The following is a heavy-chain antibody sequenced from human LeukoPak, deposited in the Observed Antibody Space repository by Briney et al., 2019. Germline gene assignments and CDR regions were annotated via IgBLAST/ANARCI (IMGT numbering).Heavy chain of an antibody. CDR2: ISYDGSNK. CDR1: GLTFSSYG. V-gene: IGHV3-30*18. CDR3: AKDPLWFGELYHPYFDY. Sequence: PGGSLRLSCVASGLTFSSYGMHWVRQAPGKGLEWVAVISYDGSNKYYADSVKGRFTISRDNSKNTLYLQMNSLRAEDTAVYYCAKDPLWFGELYHPYFDYWGQGTLVTVSS. D-gene: IGHD3-10*01. J-gene: IGHJ4*02.